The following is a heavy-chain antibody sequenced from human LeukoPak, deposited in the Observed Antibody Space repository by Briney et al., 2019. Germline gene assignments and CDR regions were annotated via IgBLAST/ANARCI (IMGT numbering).Heavy chain of an antibody. CDR1: GFNFSNHA. D-gene: IGHD3-3*01. CDR3: ARDRDFWGYGGMDV. V-gene: IGHV3-30-3*01. J-gene: IGHJ6*02. Sequence: GRSPRLSCVASGFNFSNHAMHWVRQTPGKGPECVAVIAYHGTNEYDADSVKGRFTTSRDNSKNRLYLQMKSLTPEDTAVYYCARDRDFWGYGGMDVWGQGTTVTVSS. CDR2: IAYHGTNE.